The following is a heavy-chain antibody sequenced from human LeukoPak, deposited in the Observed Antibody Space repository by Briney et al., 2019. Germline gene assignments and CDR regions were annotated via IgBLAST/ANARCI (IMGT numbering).Heavy chain of an antibody. D-gene: IGHD3-10*01. CDR1: GFTFSNAW. V-gene: IGHV3-66*01. Sequence: GGSLRLSCAASGFTFSNAWMSWVRQAPGKGLEWVSVIYSGGSTYYADSVKGRFTISRDNSKNTLYLQMNSLRAEDTAVYYCARYYRLDYWGQGTLVTVSS. CDR2: IYSGGST. J-gene: IGHJ4*02. CDR3: ARYYRLDY.